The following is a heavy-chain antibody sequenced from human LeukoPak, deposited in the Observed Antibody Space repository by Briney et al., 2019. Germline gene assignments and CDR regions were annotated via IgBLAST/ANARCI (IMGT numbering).Heavy chain of an antibody. Sequence: SGGSLRLSCAASGFTFSNSAMSWVRQAPGKGLEWVSTLSGSGITTYYADSVKGRFTISRDNSKNTLDLQMNTLRAEDSALYYCAKGIYSSGWSYFDYWGHGTLVTVSS. CDR2: LSGSGITT. J-gene: IGHJ4*01. D-gene: IGHD6-19*01. CDR3: AKGIYSSGWSYFDY. V-gene: IGHV3-23*01. CDR1: GFTFSNSA.